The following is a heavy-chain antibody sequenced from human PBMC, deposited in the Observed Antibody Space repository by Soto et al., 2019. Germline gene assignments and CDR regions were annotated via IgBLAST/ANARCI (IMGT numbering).Heavy chain of an antibody. D-gene: IGHD3-22*01. V-gene: IGHV1-18*01. J-gene: IGHJ4*02. CDR2: IRPYNAKT. Sequence: ASVKVSCKASGYTFTSYGISWVRQAPGQGLEWMGWIRPYNAKTKFAPKLQGRVTMTTDTSTSTAYMELRSLRSDDTAVYCCAREDYYDSSAFPDYWGPGTLVTVSS. CDR1: GYTFTSYG. CDR3: AREDYYDSSAFPDY.